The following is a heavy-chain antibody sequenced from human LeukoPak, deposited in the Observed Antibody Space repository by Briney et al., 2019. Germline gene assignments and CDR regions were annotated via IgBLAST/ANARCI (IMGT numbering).Heavy chain of an antibody. V-gene: IGHV3-21*04. Sequence: PGGSLRLSCAASGFTFSDYSMNWVRQAPGKGLEWVSSISSSSSYIYYADSVKGRFTISRDNAKNSLYLQMNSLRAEDTAVYYCASSGSGSYYPYYFDYWGQGTLVTVSS. D-gene: IGHD3-10*01. CDR2: ISSSSSYI. CDR3: ASSGSGSYYPYYFDY. J-gene: IGHJ4*02. CDR1: GFTFSDYS.